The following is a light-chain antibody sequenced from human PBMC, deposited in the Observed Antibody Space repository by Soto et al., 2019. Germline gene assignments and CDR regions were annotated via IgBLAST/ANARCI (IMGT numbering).Light chain of an antibody. CDR3: SSYGGSNNLV. CDR2: EVS. Sequence: QSVLTQPPSASGSPGQSVTISCTGASSDVGGYSYVSWYQQYPGKAPKLMIYEVSKRPSGVPDRFSGSKFGNTASLTVSGLQAEDEADYYCSSYGGSNNLVFGGGTQLTVL. CDR1: SSDVGGYSY. V-gene: IGLV2-8*01. J-gene: IGLJ2*01.